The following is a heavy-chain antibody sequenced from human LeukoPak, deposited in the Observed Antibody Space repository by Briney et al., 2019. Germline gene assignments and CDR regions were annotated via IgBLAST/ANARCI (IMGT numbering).Heavy chain of an antibody. V-gene: IGHV3-49*03. CDR2: IRSKAYGGTT. Sequence: GGSLRLTCTASGFTFGDYAMSWFRQAPGKGLEWVSFIRSKAYGGTTEFAASVKGRFTISRDDSKSIAYLQMNNLKSEDTAVYYCARVGPLIVARPFDYWGQGTLVTVSS. CDR3: ARVGPLIVARPFDY. CDR1: GFTFGDYA. J-gene: IGHJ4*02. D-gene: IGHD6-6*01.